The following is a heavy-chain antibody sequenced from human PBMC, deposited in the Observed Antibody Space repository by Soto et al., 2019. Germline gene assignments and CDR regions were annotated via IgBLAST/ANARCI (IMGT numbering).Heavy chain of an antibody. Sequence: QVHLVQCGAEVKKPGSSVKVSCKTSGGSFNNYAVSWVRQAPGQGLEWMGGIIPNFDTPNYAQKFQDRVTIIADESTSTVYMELRSLRSNDTAVYYCAVAMVREILIFESSGMHVWGQGTTVIVSS. CDR1: GGSFNNYA. V-gene: IGHV1-69*01. J-gene: IGHJ6*02. D-gene: IGHD3-10*01. CDR3: AVAMVREILIFESSGMHV. CDR2: IIPNFDTP.